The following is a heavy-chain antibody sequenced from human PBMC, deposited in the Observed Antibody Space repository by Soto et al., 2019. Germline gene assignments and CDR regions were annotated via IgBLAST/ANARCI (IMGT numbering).Heavy chain of an antibody. D-gene: IGHD2-15*01. V-gene: IGHV5-51*01. CDR1: GYSFTSYW. CDR2: IYPGDSDT. J-gene: IGHJ6*03. Sequence: GESLKISCKGSGYSFTSYWIGWVRQMPGKGLEWMGIIYPGDSDTRYSPSFQGQVTISADKSISTAYLQWSSLKASDTAVYYCARNVVVVAATHYYYYMDVWGKGTTVTVSS. CDR3: ARNVVVVAATHYYYYMDV.